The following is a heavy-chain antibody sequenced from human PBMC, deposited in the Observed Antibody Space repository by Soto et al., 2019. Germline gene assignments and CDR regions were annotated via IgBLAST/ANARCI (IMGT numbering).Heavy chain of an antibody. Sequence: QVQLQQWGAGLLKPSETLSLTCAVYGGSFSGYYWSWIRQPPGKGLEWIGEINHSGSTNYHPSLKSRGTISVDTSKNQVSLKLSSVTAADTAVYYCARGLIVVVPAASYYYYGMDVWGQGTTVTVSS. D-gene: IGHD2-2*01. CDR1: GGSFSGYY. CDR2: INHSGST. CDR3: ARGLIVVVPAASYYYYGMDV. J-gene: IGHJ6*02. V-gene: IGHV4-34*01.